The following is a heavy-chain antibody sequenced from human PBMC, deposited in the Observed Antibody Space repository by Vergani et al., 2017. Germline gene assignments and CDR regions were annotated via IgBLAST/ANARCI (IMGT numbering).Heavy chain of an antibody. Sequence: QVQLVESGGGVVQPGRSLRLSCAASGFTFSSYGMHWVRQAPGKGLEWVAVISYDGSNKYYADSVKGRFTISRDNSKNTLYLQMNSLRAEDTAVYYCAKVGGDGYNYAVVDYWGQGTLVTVSS. J-gene: IGHJ4*02. CDR2: ISYDGSNK. CDR1: GFTFSSYG. V-gene: IGHV3-30*18. CDR3: AKVGGDGYNYAVVDY. D-gene: IGHD5-24*01.